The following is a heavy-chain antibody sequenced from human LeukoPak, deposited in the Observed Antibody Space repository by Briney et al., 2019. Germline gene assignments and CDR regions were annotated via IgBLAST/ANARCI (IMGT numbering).Heavy chain of an antibody. CDR1: GGSISSSSYY. CDR3: ARFGSGWYYFDY. Sequence: SETLSLTCTVSGGSISSSSYYWSWIRQPPGKGLEWIGNIYYSGSTNYNPSLKSRVTISVDTSKNQFSLKLSSVTAADTAVYYCARFGSGWYYFDYWGQGTLVTVSS. CDR2: IYYSGST. J-gene: IGHJ4*02. V-gene: IGHV4-61*05. D-gene: IGHD6-19*01.